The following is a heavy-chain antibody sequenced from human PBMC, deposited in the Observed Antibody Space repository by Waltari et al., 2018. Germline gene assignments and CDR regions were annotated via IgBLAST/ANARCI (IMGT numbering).Heavy chain of an antibody. CDR3: ARGGGIVVVPAAIVMFDP. D-gene: IGHD2-2*01. Sequence: EVQLVESGGGLVQPGGSLRLSCAASGFTFSSYWMSWVRQAPGKGLEWVANIKQDGSEKYYVDSVKGRFTISRDNAKNSLYLQMNSLRAEDTAVYYCARGGGIVVVPAAIVMFDPWGQGTLVTVSS. J-gene: IGHJ5*02. CDR1: GFTFSSYW. V-gene: IGHV3-7*03. CDR2: IKQDGSEK.